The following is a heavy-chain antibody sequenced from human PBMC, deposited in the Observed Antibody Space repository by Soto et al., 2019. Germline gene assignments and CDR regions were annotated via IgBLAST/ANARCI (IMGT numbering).Heavy chain of an antibody. Sequence: QVQLVQSGAEVKKPGSSVKVSCKASGGTFSSYAISWVRQAPGQGLEWMGGIIPIFGTANYAQKFQGRVTITADESTSTAYMELSSLRSEDTAVYYCARLYYYDSSGYYPSRYFDYWGPGTLVTVSS. J-gene: IGHJ4*02. V-gene: IGHV1-69*01. D-gene: IGHD3-22*01. CDR1: GGTFSSYA. CDR3: ARLYYYDSSGYYPSRYFDY. CDR2: IIPIFGTA.